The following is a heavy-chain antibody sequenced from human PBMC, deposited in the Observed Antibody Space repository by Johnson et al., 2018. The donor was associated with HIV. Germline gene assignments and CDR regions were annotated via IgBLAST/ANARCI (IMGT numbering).Heavy chain of an antibody. J-gene: IGHJ3*02. V-gene: IGHV3-23*04. CDR2: ISGSGGST. Sequence: VQLVESGGGVVRPGGSLRLSCAASGFTFSSYAMSWVRQAPGKGLEWVSAISGSGGSTYYADSVKGRFTISRDNAKNTVYLQMSSLRAEDTALYYCAKGATRYKTDGSKHDGAFDIWGQGTMVTVSS. CDR1: GFTFSSYA. CDR3: AKGATRYKTDGSKHDGAFDI. D-gene: IGHD1-26*01.